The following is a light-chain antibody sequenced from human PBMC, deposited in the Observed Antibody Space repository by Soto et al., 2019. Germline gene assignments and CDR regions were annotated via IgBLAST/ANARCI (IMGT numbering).Light chain of an antibody. J-gene: IGLJ1*01. Sequence: QSVLTQPASVSGSPALSIAISCTGTSSDVGGYKYVTWYQQNPGKAPKVLIYEVSNRFSGVSDRFSGTKSGNTASLTISGLQAEDEAEYFCSSYTSTNTYVFGSGTKV. V-gene: IGLV2-14*01. CDR3: SSYTSTNTYV. CDR1: SSDVGGYKY. CDR2: EVS.